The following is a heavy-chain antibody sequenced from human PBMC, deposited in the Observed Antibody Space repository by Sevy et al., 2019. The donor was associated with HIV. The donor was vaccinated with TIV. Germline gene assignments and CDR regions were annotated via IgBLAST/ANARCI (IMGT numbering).Heavy chain of an antibody. D-gene: IGHD4-17*01. CDR1: GFTFSSYT. CDR3: ARDQHDYAGNVRTGWFDP. CDR2: IIYDGSMK. J-gene: IGHJ5*02. V-gene: IGHV3-30-3*01. Sequence: GGSLRLSCAASGFTFSSYTMHWVRQAPGKGLEWVANIIYDGSMKYYADSVKGRFTISRDNSKNTLYLQMNSLRAEDTAVYYCARDQHDYAGNVRTGWFDPWGQGILVTVSS.